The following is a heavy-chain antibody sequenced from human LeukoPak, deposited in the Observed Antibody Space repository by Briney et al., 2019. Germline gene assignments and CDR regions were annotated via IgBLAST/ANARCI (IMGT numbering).Heavy chain of an antibody. J-gene: IGHJ4*02. Sequence: ASVKASCRASGYTFTSYYMHWVRQAPGQGLEWMGIINPSGGSTSYAQKFQGRVTMTRDMSTSTVYMELSSLRSEDTAVYYCARVNGYYYFDYWGQGTLVTVSS. CDR2: INPSGGST. D-gene: IGHD6-25*01. CDR3: ARVNGYYYFDY. V-gene: IGHV1-46*01. CDR1: GYTFTSYY.